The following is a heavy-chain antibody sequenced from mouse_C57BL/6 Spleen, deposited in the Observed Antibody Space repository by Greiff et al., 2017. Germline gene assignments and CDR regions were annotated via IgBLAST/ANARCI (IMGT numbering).Heavy chain of an antibody. CDR1: GYAFSSYW. CDR2: IYPGDGDT. V-gene: IGHV1-80*01. J-gene: IGHJ1*03. D-gene: IGHD1-1*01. CDR3: ARGYGSSSYWYFDV. Sequence: VKLMESGAELVKPGASVKISCKASGYAFSSYWMNWVKQRPGKGLEWIGQIYPGDGDTNYNGKVKGKATLTADKSSSTAYMQLSSLTSEDSAVYFCARGYGSSSYWYFDVWGTGTTVTVSS.